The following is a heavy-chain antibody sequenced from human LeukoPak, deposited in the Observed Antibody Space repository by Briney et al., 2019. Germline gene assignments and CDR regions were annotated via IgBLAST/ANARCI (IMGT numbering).Heavy chain of an antibody. CDR1: GGSISSGSYY. Sequence: PSQTLSLTCTVSGGSISSGSYYWRWIRQPAGKGLEWIGRIYTRGSTNYNPSLKSRVTMSVGTTKNQFSLKLSSVTAADTAVYYCAGKDQANHRPGELYYYYYYMDVWGKGTSVTVSS. CDR3: AGKDQANHRPGELYYYYYYMDV. J-gene: IGHJ6*03. CDR2: IYTRGST. V-gene: IGHV4-61*02. D-gene: IGHD1-14*01.